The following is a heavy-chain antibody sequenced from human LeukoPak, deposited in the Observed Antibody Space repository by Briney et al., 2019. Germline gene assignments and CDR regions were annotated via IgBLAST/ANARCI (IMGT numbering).Heavy chain of an antibody. Sequence: GGSLRLSCAASGFTFSSYGMHWVRQAPGKGLEWVAVISYDGSNRYYADSVKGRFTISRDTSKNTLYLQMNSLRAEDMALYYCAKSKTVTTEFDHWGQGTLVTVSS. CDR1: GFTFSSYG. J-gene: IGHJ4*02. CDR3: AKSKTVTTEFDH. CDR2: ISYDGSNR. D-gene: IGHD4-17*01. V-gene: IGHV3-30*18.